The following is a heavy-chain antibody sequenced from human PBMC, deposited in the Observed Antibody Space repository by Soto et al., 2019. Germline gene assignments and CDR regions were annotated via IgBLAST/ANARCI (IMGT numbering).Heavy chain of an antibody. J-gene: IGHJ5*02. CDR2: IYHSGST. V-gene: IGHV4-30-2*01. D-gene: IGHD3-22*01. Sequence: WSWIRQPPGKGLEWIGYIYHSGSTYYNPSLKSRVTISVDRSKNQFSLKLSSVTAADTAVYYCARGYYDSSGYSNWFDPWGQGTLVTVSS. CDR3: ARGYYDSSGYSNWFDP.